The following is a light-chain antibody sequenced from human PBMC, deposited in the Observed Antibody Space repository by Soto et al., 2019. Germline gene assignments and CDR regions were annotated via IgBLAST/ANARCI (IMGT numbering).Light chain of an antibody. CDR1: DTVTGKS. Sequence: EIGLTQSPGTLSLSPGDRATVSCMASDTVTGKSLAWYQQKAGQAPSLXIFAACXRXXGIPDRFSGSGSGTDFTRTISRLEPEDFAVYVRQQYSTPPQSFGQGTKVDSK. J-gene: IGKJ1*01. CDR3: QQYSTPPQS. CDR2: AAC. V-gene: IGKV3-20*01.